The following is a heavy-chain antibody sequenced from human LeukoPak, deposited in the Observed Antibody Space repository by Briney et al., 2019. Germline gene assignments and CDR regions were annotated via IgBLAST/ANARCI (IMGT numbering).Heavy chain of an antibody. D-gene: IGHD2-2*01. CDR2: INPNSGGT. CDR1: GYTFTGYY. J-gene: IGHJ4*02. CDR3: ARESTAVSLTLDY. V-gene: IGHV1-2*02. Sequence: ASVKVSCKASGYTFTGYYMHWLRQAPGQGLEWMGWINPNSGGTNYAQKFQGRVTMTRDTSISTAYMELSRLRSDDTAAYYCARESTAVSLTLDYWGQGTLVTVSS.